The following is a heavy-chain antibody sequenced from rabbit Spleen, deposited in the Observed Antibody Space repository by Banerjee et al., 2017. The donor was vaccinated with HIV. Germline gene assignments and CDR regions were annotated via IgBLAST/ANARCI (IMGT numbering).Heavy chain of an antibody. CDR2: IDPIFGTT. D-gene: IGHD1-1*01. CDR3: ARDPAYASSSGVNIPYL. Sequence: QEQPVESGGGLVQPGGSLKLSCKASGFDFSAYGVSWVRQAPGKGLEWIGYIDPIFGTTYYASWVNGRFTISSHNAQNTLYLQLNSLTAADTATYFCARDPAYASSSGVNIPYLWGPGTLVTVS. CDR1: GFDFSAYG. V-gene: IGHV1S47*01. J-gene: IGHJ4*01.